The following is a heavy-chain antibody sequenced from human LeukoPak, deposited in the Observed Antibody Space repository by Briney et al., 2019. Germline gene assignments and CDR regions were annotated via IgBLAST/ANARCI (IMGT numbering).Heavy chain of an antibody. Sequence: ASVKVSCKASGYTFTSYAMHRVRQAPGQSLEWMGWINTGYGDTKYSQKFQGRVTITRDTSASSAYMELSSLRSEDTAVYYCARDIQLWSRYYYYYGMDVWGQGTTVTVSS. CDR1: GYTFTSYA. V-gene: IGHV1-3*04. J-gene: IGHJ6*02. CDR3: ARDIQLWSRYYYYYGMDV. D-gene: IGHD5-18*01. CDR2: INTGYGDT.